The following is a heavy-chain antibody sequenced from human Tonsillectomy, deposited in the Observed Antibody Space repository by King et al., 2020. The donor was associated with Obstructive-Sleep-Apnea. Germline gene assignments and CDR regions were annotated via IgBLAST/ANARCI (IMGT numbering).Heavy chain of an antibody. CDR1: GFTFSSYD. CDR3: AKDWEGGGSYIDY. V-gene: IGHV3-30*18. J-gene: IGHJ4*02. CDR2: ISYGGSDK. D-gene: IGHD3-16*01. Sequence: VQLVESGGGVVQPGRSLSLSCAASGFTFSSYDMHWFRQAPGKGLEWVALISYGGSDKFYADSVKGRFTIFRDNSKNTLYLQMNSLRAEETAVYFCAKDWEGGGSYIDYWGQGTLVTVSS.